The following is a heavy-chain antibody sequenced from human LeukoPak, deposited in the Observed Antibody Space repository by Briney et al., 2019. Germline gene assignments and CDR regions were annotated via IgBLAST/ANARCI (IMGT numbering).Heavy chain of an antibody. CDR2: IRYDGSNK. D-gene: IGHD4-17*01. V-gene: IGHV3-30*02. CDR1: GFTFSSYG. J-gene: IGHJ5*02. CDR3: AKERVPMTTVTTFDP. Sequence: GGSLRLSCAASGFTFSSYGMHWVRQAPGKGLEWVAFIRYDGSNKYYADSVKGRFTISRDNSKNTLYLQMNSLRAEDTAVYYCAKERVPMTTVTTFDPWGQGTLVTVSS.